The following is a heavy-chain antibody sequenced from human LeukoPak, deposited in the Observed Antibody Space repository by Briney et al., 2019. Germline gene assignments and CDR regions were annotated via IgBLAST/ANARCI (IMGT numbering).Heavy chain of an antibody. CDR3: AREWELDYYYGMDV. D-gene: IGHD1-26*01. CDR1: GYTFTGYY. CDR2: IIPNSGGT. Sequence: GASVKVSCKASGYTFTGYYMHWVRQAPGQGLEWMGRIIPNSGGTNYAQKFQGRVTMTRDTSISTAYMELSRLRSDDTAVYYCAREWELDYYYGMDVWGRGTTVTVSS. V-gene: IGHV1-2*06. J-gene: IGHJ6*02.